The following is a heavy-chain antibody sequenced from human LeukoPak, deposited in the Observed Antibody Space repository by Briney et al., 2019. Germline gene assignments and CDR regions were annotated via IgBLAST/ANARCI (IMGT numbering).Heavy chain of an antibody. CDR3: ARGRQQLVGVYYYYGMDV. CDR1: GYTFTGYY. Sequence: ASVKVSCKASGYTFTGYYMHWVRQAPGQGLEWMGWMNPNSGNTGYAQKFQGRVTMTRNTSISTAYMELSSLRSEDTAVYYCARGRQQLVGVYYYYGMDVWGQGTTVTVSS. D-gene: IGHD6-13*01. V-gene: IGHV1-8*02. J-gene: IGHJ6*02. CDR2: MNPNSGNT.